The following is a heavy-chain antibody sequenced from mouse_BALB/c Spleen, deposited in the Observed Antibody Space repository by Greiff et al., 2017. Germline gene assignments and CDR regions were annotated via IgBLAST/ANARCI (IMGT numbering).Heavy chain of an antibody. Sequence: EVQLVESGGGLVQPGGSRKLSCAASGFTFSSFGMHWVRQAPEKGLEWVAYISSGSSTIYYADTVKGRFTISRDNPKNTLFLQMTSLRSEDTAMYYCARGEGSFAYWGQGTLVTVSA. J-gene: IGHJ3*01. CDR2: ISSGSSTI. CDR1: GFTFSSFG. V-gene: IGHV5-17*02. CDR3: ARGEGSFAY.